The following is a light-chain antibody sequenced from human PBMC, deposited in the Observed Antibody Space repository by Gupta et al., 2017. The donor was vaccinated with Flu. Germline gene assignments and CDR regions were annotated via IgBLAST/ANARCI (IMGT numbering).Light chain of an antibody. Sequence: PSPRAASAGAASTSHSRENRIRRNFLGWYQQKPGKAPQLLIDAASSLHGGVPERCSGSGSGTEFTLTISRLQAEDAATYYCLQHIKNPRTFGQGTKVEIK. CDR3: LQHIKNPRT. CDR2: AAS. V-gene: IGKV1-17*01. CDR1: RIRRNF. J-gene: IGKJ1*01.